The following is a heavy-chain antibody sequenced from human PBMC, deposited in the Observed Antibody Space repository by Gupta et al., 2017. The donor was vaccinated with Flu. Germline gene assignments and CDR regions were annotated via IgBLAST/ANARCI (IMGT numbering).Heavy chain of an antibody. CDR1: SHG. Sequence: SHGMHWVRQAPGKGLEWVALISYDGDNKYYADAVKGRFTISRDNSKNTLSLQMKSRRPEDTAVYYCAKDERAYYYYGMDVWGQGTTVTVSS. V-gene: IGHV3-30*18. CDR2: ISYDGDNK. J-gene: IGHJ6*02. CDR3: AKDERAYYYYGMDV.